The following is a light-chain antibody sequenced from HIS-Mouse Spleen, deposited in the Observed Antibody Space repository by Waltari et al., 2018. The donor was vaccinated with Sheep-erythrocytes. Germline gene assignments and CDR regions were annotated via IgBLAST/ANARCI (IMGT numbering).Light chain of an antibody. J-gene: IGLJ3*02. CDR1: SSDVGSYNL. V-gene: IGLV2-23*01. CDR2: EGS. CDR3: CSYAGSSTPWV. Sequence: QSALTQPASVSGSPGQSITISCTGTSSDVGSYNLVSWYQQHPGKDPKLMIYEGSKRPSGVSNRFSGSKSGNTASLTISVLQAEDEADYYCCSYAGSSTPWVFGGGTKLTVL.